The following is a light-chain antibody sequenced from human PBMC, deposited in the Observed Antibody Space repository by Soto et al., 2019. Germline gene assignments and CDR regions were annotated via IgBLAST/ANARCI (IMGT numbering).Light chain of an antibody. CDR1: SSDVGSYNY. Sequence: QSALTQPPSVSGSPGQSITISCTGNSSDVGSYNYVSWYQQHPGKAPKLMIYEGSKRPSGVSNRFSGSKSGNTASLTISGLQAEDEADYYCCSYAGSSTWVFGGGTKLTVL. J-gene: IGLJ3*02. V-gene: IGLV2-23*01. CDR3: CSYAGSSTWV. CDR2: EGS.